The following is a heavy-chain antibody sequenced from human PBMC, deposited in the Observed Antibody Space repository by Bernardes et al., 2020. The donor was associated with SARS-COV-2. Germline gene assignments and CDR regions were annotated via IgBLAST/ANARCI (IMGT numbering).Heavy chain of an antibody. V-gene: IGHV3-74*01. CDR3: ARDRGGDGYSHFDY. D-gene: IGHD5-18*01. CDR2: INNDGTTT. Sequence: GGSLRLSCAASGFTFSDYWMHWVRQAPGKGLEWVSRINNDGTTTSYADSVRGRFTISRDNSKNTVFLQMNSLRVEDTAVYYCARDRGGDGYSHFDYWGQGTLVTVSS. CDR1: GFTFSDYW. J-gene: IGHJ4*02.